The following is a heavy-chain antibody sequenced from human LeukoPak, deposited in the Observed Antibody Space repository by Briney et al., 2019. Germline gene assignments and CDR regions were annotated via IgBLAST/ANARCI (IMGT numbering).Heavy chain of an antibody. V-gene: IGHV4-59*08. D-gene: IGHD2-21*02. Sequence: SETLPLTCTVSGGSISSYYWSWIRQPPGKGLEWIGYIYYSGSTNYNPSLESRVTISVDTSKNQFSLKLSSVTAADTAVYYCARRCSGDDCYSEWGQGTLGTVSS. J-gene: IGHJ4*02. CDR3: ARRCSGDDCYSE. CDR2: IYYSGST. CDR1: GGSISSYY.